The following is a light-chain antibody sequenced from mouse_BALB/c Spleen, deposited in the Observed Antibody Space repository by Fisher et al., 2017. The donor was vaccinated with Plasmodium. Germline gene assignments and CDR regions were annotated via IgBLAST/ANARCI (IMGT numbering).Light chain of an antibody. J-gene: IGKJ1*01. Sequence: VLTQSPLTLSVTIGQPASISCKSSQSLLNSDGKTYLSWLFQRPGQSPKRLIYLVSERDSGVPDRFTGSGSVTDFTLKISRVEAEDLGLYYCWQGTHLWTFGG. CDR3: WQGTHLWT. V-gene: IGKV1-135*01. CDR1: QSLLNSDGKTY. CDR2: LVS.